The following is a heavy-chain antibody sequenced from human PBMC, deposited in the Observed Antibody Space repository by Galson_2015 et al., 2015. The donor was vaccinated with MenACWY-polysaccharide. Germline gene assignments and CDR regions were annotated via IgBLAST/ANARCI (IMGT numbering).Heavy chain of an antibody. V-gene: IGHV4-38-2*02. Sequence: SETLSLTCSVSNSSIKSSYYWGWVRQPPGKGLEWVGSTFHSGSLYQNPSLRGRVTMSVDTSTNHFSLDLTSVTAAGTAVYYCTSGQLRWYPFDYWGQGTLVTVSS. J-gene: IGHJ4*02. D-gene: IGHD6-13*01. CDR2: TFHSGSL. CDR1: NSSIKSSYY. CDR3: TSGQLRWYPFDY.